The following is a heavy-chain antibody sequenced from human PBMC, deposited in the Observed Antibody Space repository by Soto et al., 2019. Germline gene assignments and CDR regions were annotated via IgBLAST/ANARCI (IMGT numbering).Heavy chain of an antibody. CDR2: IYYSGST. CDR3: ARYHGEITFGGLACWFDP. J-gene: IGHJ5*02. D-gene: IGHD3-16*01. V-gene: IGHV4-30-4*01. CDR1: GGSISSGDYC. Sequence: SETLSLTCTVSGGSISSGDYCWSWIRQPPEKGLEWIGYIYYSGSTYYNPSLKSRVTISVDTSKNQFSLKLSSVTAADTAVYYCARYHGEITFGGLACWFDPCGQGTLVTVSS.